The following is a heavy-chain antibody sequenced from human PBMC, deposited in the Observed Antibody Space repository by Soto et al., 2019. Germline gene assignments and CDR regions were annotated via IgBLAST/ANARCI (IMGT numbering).Heavy chain of an antibody. D-gene: IGHD2-2*01. J-gene: IGHJ6*02. CDR1: GFTFSNAW. Sequence: GGSLRLSCAASGFTFSNAWMSWVRQAPGKGLEWVCRIKSKTDGGTTDYAAPVKGRFTISRDDSKNTLYLQMNSLRAEDTAVYYCAKPAGDIVVVPAAPDYYYYYGMDVWGQGTTVTVSS. CDR2: IKSKTDGGTT. CDR3: AKPAGDIVVVPAAPDYYYYYGMDV. V-gene: IGHV3-15*01.